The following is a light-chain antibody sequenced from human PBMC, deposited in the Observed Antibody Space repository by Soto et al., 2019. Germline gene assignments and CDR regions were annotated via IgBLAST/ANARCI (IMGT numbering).Light chain of an antibody. V-gene: IGKV1-5*03. Sequence: DIQMTQSPSTLSASVGDRVTIPCRASQSISTWLAWYQQKPGKAPKVLIYQASGSKSGVPSRFIGGGSGTEFTLTISGLQPDDFANYYCQQYKIYPFTFGPGTKV. CDR3: QQYKIYPFT. CDR2: QAS. J-gene: IGKJ3*01. CDR1: QSISTW.